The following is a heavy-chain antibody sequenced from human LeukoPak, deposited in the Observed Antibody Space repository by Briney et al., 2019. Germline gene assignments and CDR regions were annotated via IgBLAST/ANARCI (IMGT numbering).Heavy chain of an antibody. D-gene: IGHD5-18*01. CDR1: GDSISTGGYY. V-gene: IGHV4-31*03. CDR2: IYYSGSA. Sequence: SETLSLTCTVSGDSISTGGYYWSWIRQHPGKGLEWIGFIYYSGSAYYNASLKSRLTISVDTSKNQFSLRLSSVTAADTAVYYCARILGYSYGQAGYWGQGTLVTVSS. CDR3: ARILGYSYGQAGY. J-gene: IGHJ4*02.